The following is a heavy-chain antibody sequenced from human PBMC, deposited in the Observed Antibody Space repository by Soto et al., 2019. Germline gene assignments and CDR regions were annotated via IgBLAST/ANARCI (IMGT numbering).Heavy chain of an antibody. V-gene: IGHV2-5*02. CDR3: AHSALHMITFGGVGVTGYDY. Sequence: QITLKESGPTLVKPTQTLTLTCTFSGFSLSTSGVGVGWIRQPPGKALEWLALIYWDDDKRYSPSLKSRLTTTHDPYKTQAVLTMTNMAPVDTATNYCAHSALHMITFGGVGVTGYDYWGQGPLVTVSS. J-gene: IGHJ4*02. CDR1: GFSLSTSGVG. CDR2: IYWDDDK. D-gene: IGHD3-16*01.